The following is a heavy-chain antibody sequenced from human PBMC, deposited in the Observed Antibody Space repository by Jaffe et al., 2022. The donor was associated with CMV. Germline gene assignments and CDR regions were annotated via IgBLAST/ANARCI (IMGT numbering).Heavy chain of an antibody. J-gene: IGHJ6*02. Sequence: QVQLVQSGAEVKKPGASVKVSCKASGYTFTSYGISWVRQAPGQGLEWMGWISAYNGNTNYAQKLQGRVTMTTDTSTSTAYMELRSLRSDDTAVYYCARDQLLRYYYYYGMDVWGQGTTVTVSS. CDR2: ISAYNGNT. V-gene: IGHV1-18*01. CDR3: ARDQLLRYYYYYGMDV. CDR1: GYTFTSYG. D-gene: IGHD2-2*01.